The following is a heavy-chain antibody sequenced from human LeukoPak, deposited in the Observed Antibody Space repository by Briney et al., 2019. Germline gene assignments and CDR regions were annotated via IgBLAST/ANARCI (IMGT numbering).Heavy chain of an antibody. J-gene: IGHJ6*03. CDR2: IYYSGST. V-gene: IGHV4-39*07. D-gene: IGHD1-26*01. Sequence: PSETLSLTCTVSGGSISSSSYYWGWIRQPPGKGLEWIGSIYYSGSTYYNPSLKSRVTISVDTSKNQFSLKLSSVTAADTAVYYCAREIVGATLGIRYYYYYMDVWGKGTTVTISS. CDR1: GGSISSSSYY. CDR3: AREIVGATLGIRYYYYYMDV.